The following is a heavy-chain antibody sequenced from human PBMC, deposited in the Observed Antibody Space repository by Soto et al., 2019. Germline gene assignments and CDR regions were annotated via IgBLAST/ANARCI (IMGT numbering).Heavy chain of an antibody. J-gene: IGHJ3*02. CDR1: GFTFSSYA. V-gene: IGHV3-23*01. Sequence: TGGSLRLSCAASGFTFSSYAMSWVRQAPGKGLEWVSAISGSGGSTYYADSVKGRFTISRDNSKNTLYLQMNSLRAEDTAVYYCAKDEPSWFGRNDAFDIWGQGTMVTVSS. CDR3: AKDEPSWFGRNDAFDI. D-gene: IGHD3-10*01. CDR2: ISGSGGST.